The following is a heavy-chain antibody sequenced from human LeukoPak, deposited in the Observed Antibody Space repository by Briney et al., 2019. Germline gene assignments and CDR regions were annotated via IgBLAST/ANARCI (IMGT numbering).Heavy chain of an antibody. CDR3: AGAQGISARW. V-gene: IGHV3-53*01. D-gene: IGHD6-6*01. CDR1: GLTVSSNY. J-gene: IGHJ4*02. CDR2: IYSDGNT. Sequence: GGSLRLSCAASGLTVSSNYMNWVRQAPGKGLEWVSVIYSDGNTYYADSVKGRFTNSRDNSKNTLYLQMNSLRAEDTAVYYCAGAQGISARWWGQGTLVTVSS.